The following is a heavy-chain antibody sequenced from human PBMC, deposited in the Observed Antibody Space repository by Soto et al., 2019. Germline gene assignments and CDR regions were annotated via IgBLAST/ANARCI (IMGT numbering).Heavy chain of an antibody. Sequence: QVQLVESGGGVVQPGRSLRLSCAASGFTFSSYAMHCVRQAPGKGLEWVAVISYDGSNKYYADSVKGRFTISRDNSKNTLYLQMNSLRAEDTAVYYCARDMGAVWFGDPNWFDPWGQGTLVTVSS. CDR3: ARDMGAVWFGDPNWFDP. J-gene: IGHJ5*02. CDR1: GFTFSSYA. CDR2: ISYDGSNK. D-gene: IGHD3-10*01. V-gene: IGHV3-30-3*01.